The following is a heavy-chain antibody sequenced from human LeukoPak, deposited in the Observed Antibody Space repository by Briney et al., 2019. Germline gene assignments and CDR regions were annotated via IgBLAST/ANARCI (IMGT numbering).Heavy chain of an antibody. D-gene: IGHD2-2*03. CDR2: IIPIFGTA. CDR3: ASGYCSSTSCSKYYFDY. Sequence: SVKVSCKASGGTFSSYAISWVRQAPGQGLEWMGGIIPIFGTANYAQKFQGRVTITTDESTSTAYMELSSLRSEGTAVYYCASGYCSSTSCSKYYFDYWGQGTLVTVSS. J-gene: IGHJ4*02. CDR1: GGTFSSYA. V-gene: IGHV1-69*05.